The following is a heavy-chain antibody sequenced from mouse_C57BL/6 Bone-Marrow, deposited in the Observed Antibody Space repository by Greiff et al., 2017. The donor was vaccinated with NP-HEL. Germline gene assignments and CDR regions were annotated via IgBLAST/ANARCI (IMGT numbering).Heavy chain of an antibody. CDR3: ARDRWAGDY. V-gene: IGHV5-4*01. Sequence: EVKLMESGGGLVKPGGSLKLSCAASGFTFSSYAMSWVRQTPEKRLEWVATISDGGSYTYYPDNVKGRFTISRDNAKNNLYLQMSHLKSEDTAMYYCARDRWAGDYWGQGTTLTVSS. CDR1: GFTFSSYA. J-gene: IGHJ2*01. D-gene: IGHD2-3*01. CDR2: ISDGGSYT.